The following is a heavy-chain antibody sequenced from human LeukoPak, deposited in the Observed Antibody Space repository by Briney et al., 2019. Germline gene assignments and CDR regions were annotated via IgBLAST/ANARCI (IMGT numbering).Heavy chain of an antibody. J-gene: IGHJ6*04. CDR2: TSAYNGNT. D-gene: IGHD6-13*01. CDR1: GYTFTSYG. V-gene: IGHV1-18*04. CDR3: ARDVYSSSWSAYGMDV. Sequence: ASVKVSCKASGYTFTSYGISWVRQASGQGLEWMGWTSAYNGNTNYAQKLQGRVTMTTDTSTSTAYMELRSLRSDDTDVYYCARDVYSSSWSAYGMDVWGKGTTVTVSS.